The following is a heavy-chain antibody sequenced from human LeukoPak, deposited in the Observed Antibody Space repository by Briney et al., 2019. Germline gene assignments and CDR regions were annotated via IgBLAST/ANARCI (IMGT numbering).Heavy chain of an antibody. Sequence: GGSLRLSCAASGFTVSSNYMSWVRQAPGKGLEWVSVIYSGGSTYYADSVKGRFTISRDNSKNTLYLQMNSLRAEDTAVYYCARRDCTSFRCYSFDYWGQGVLVTVSS. J-gene: IGHJ4*02. D-gene: IGHD2-21*02. CDR1: GFTVSSNY. V-gene: IGHV3-66*04. CDR2: IYSGGST. CDR3: ARRDCTSFRCYSFDY.